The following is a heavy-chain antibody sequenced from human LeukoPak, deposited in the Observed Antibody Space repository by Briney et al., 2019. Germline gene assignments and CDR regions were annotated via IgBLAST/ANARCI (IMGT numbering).Heavy chain of an antibody. CDR3: ARDVYDGFDY. D-gene: IGHD5/OR15-5a*01. Sequence: GGSLRLSCAASGFTFSNYWMSWVRQAPGKGLEWVANIKQDGSEKYYVDSVKGRFTISRDNAKNSLYLQMNSLRAEDTAVYYCARDVYDGFDYWGQGTLVTVSS. CDR2: IKQDGSEK. V-gene: IGHV3-7*01. CDR1: GFTFSNYW. J-gene: IGHJ4*02.